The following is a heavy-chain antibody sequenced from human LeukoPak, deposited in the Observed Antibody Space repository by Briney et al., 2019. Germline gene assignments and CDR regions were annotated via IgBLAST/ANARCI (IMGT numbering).Heavy chain of an antibody. CDR1: GGTFSNYA. CDR2: FIPIYDTV. CDR3: AAPAFYYDTSGYQPRSDP. Sequence: SVKVSCKTSGGTFSNYAFSWVRQAPGQGPEWLGGFIPIYDTVKYARKFQGRVTLTTDESTNTVYMDLTSLSSEDTAVYYCAAPAFYYDTSGYQPRSDPWGQGTLITVSS. D-gene: IGHD3-22*01. V-gene: IGHV1-69*05. J-gene: IGHJ5*02.